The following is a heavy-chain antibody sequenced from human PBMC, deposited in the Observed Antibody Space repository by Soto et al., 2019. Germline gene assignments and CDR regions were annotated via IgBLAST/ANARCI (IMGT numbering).Heavy chain of an antibody. D-gene: IGHD5-12*01. J-gene: IGHJ6*02. CDR3: ARDYYPFNSGYGFSMDV. Sequence: QVQLVESGGGVVQPGRSLRLSCAASGFTFSSYAMHWVRQAPGKGLEWVAVISYDGSNKYYADSVKGRFTISRDNSKNTLYLQMNSMRAEDTAVYYCARDYYPFNSGYGFSMDVWGQGTTVTVSS. V-gene: IGHV3-30-3*01. CDR1: GFTFSSYA. CDR2: ISYDGSNK.